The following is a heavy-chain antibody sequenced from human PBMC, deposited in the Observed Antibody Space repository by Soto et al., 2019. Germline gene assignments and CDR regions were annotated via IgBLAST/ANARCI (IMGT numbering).Heavy chain of an antibody. CDR3: ARQKWDSGSCPFDS. J-gene: IGHJ5*01. CDR1: GGSISSGVYY. Sequence: PSETRSLTWKVSGGSISSGVYYWIWFRQHPGKGLDWIGYIYYSGSTHYNPSLKSRVTISVDTSKNQFSLNLNSVTAADTAVYYCARQKWDSGSCPFDSWGQGTLVTVSS. D-gene: IGHD3-10*01. V-gene: IGHV4-31*02. CDR2: IYYSGST.